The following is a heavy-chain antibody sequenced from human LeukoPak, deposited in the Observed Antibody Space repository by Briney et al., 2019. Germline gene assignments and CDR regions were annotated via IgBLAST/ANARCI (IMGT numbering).Heavy chain of an antibody. CDR1: GGSISSYY. V-gene: IGHV4-59*01. CDR3: ARDILTGYYMVSDY. Sequence: SETLSLTCTVSGGSISSYYWSWIRQPPGKGLEWIGYIYYSGSTNYNPSLKSRVTISVDTSKNQFSLKLSSVTAADTAVYYCARDILTGYYMVSDYWGQGTLVTVSS. J-gene: IGHJ4*02. D-gene: IGHD3-9*01. CDR2: IYYSGST.